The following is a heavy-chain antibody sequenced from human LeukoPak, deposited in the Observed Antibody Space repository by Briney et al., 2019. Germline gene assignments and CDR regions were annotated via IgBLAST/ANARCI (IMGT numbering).Heavy chain of an antibody. J-gene: IGHJ6*03. V-gene: IGHV4-39*07. CDR3: ARDAWAARPDYYYYYMDV. CDR1: GDSISTSSYY. Sequence: PSETLSLTCSVSGDSISTSSYYWGWIRQPPGKGLEWIGTIYYSGSTYYNPSLTSRVTISVDTSKNQFSLKLSSVTAADTAVYYCARDAWAARPDYYYYYMDVWGKGTTVTVSS. CDR2: IYYSGST. D-gene: IGHD6-6*01.